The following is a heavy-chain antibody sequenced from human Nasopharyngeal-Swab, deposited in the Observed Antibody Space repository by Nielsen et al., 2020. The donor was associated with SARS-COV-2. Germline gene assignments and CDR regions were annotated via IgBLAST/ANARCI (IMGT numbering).Heavy chain of an antibody. V-gene: IGHV1-2*04. CDR2: INPNSGGT. J-gene: IGHJ6*02. Sequence: ASVKVSCKASGYTFTGYYMHWVRQAPGQGLEWMGWINPNSGGTNYAQKFQGWVTMTRDTSISTAYTELRSLRSDDTAVYYCARLYCGGDCSYYYYYGMDVWGQGTTVTVSS. CDR3: ARLYCGGDCSYYYYYGMDV. CDR1: GYTFTGYY. D-gene: IGHD2-21*02.